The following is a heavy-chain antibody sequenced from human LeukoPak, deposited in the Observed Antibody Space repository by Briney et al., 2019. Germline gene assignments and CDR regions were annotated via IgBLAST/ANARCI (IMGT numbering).Heavy chain of an antibody. D-gene: IGHD5-12*01. CDR1: GFTFSGSA. Sequence: GWSLRLSCAASGFTFSGSAMHWVRQASGQGLEWVGRIRSKANSYATAYAASVKGRFTISRDDSKNTAYLQMNSLKTEDTAVYYCTRPYSGYDPATKYYYYYYYMDVWGKGTTVTVSS. V-gene: IGHV3-73*01. CDR3: TRPYSGYDPATKYYYYYYYMDV. CDR2: IRSKANSYAT. J-gene: IGHJ6*03.